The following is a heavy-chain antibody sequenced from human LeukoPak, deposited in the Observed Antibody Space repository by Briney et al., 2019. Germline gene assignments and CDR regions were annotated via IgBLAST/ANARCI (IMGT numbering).Heavy chain of an antibody. CDR2: IDHTGGST. CDR1: GFNFKNDA. CDR3: ARDPVRTIQGSAGKNWFDP. D-gene: IGHD3-10*01. V-gene: IGHV3-64*01. Sequence: GGSLRLSCVAPGFNFKNDALHWVRQAPGKGLEYVSAIDHTGGSTYYANSVKGRFTISRDNSNNVLYLQMGSLRVEDTVVYYCARDPVRTIQGSAGKNWFDPWGQGTLVTVSS. J-gene: IGHJ5*02.